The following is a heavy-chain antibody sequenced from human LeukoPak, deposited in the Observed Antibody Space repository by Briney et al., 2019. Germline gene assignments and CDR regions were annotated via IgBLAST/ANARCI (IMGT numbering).Heavy chain of an antibody. CDR3: AKDLAGSGSYSFDY. J-gene: IGHJ4*02. CDR1: GFTFSDYY. D-gene: IGHD1-26*01. CDR2: ISGSSTHT. Sequence: PGGSLRLSCAASGFTFSDYYMSWIRQAPGKGLEWVSYISGSSTHTNYADSVKGRFTISRDNAKKSLYLQMNSLRAEDTAVYYCAKDLAGSGSYSFDYWGQGTLVTVSS. V-gene: IGHV3-11*05.